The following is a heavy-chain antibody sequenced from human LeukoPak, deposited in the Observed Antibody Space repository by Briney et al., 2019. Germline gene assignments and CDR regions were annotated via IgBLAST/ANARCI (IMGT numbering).Heavy chain of an antibody. D-gene: IGHD6-6*01. V-gene: IGHV5-51*01. CDR2: IYPGDSDT. J-gene: IGHJ5*02. Sequence: HGESLKISCKGSGYSFTTYWIGWVRQMPGKGLEWMGIIYPGDSDTRFSPSFQGQVTISADKSISTAYLQWSSLKASDTAMYYCARLGGRGSSSSGGNWFDPWGQGTLVTVSS. CDR1: GYSFTTYW. CDR3: ARLGGRGSSSSGGNWFDP.